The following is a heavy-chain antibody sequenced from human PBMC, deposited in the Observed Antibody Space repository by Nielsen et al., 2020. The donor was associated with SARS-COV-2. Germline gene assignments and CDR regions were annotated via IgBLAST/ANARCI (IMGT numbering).Heavy chain of an antibody. CDR2: IYSDDSA. J-gene: IGHJ6*02. CDR1: GLSASSNY. V-gene: IGHV3-66*01. D-gene: IGHD7-27*01. CDR3: VRDNWGRMDV. Sequence: GGSLTPSCAASGLSASSNYMSWVRQAEGNGLEWVSVIYSDDSASYADSVKGRFPVSRENFKNMLFLQMNSLRAEETGVYYCVRDNWGRMDVWGQGTTVTVSS.